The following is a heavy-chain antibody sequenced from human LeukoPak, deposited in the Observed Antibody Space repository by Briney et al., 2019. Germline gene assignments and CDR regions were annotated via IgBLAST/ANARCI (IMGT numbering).Heavy chain of an antibody. V-gene: IGHV4-31*03. J-gene: IGHJ5*02. CDR3: ARDSITGTTS. Sequence: SETLSLTCTVSGGSISSGGYYWSWIRQHPGKGLEWIGYIYYSGSTYYNPSLKSRVTISVDTSKCQFSLKLSSVTAADTAVYYCARDSITGTTSWGQGTLVSVSS. D-gene: IGHD1-7*01. CDR2: IYYSGST. CDR1: GGSISSGGYY.